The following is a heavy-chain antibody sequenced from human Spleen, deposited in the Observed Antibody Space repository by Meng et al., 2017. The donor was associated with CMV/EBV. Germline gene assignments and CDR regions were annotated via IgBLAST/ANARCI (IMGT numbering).Heavy chain of an antibody. Sequence: SVKVSCKVSGYTLTELSRHWVRQAPGQGLEWMGGIIPIFGTANYAQKFQGRVTITTDESTSTAYMELSSLRSEDTAVYYCARTFSSSWRVGYGMDVWGQGTTVTVSS. J-gene: IGHJ6*02. D-gene: IGHD6-13*01. V-gene: IGHV1-69*05. CDR2: IIPIFGTA. CDR3: ARTFSSSWRVGYGMDV. CDR1: GYTLTELS.